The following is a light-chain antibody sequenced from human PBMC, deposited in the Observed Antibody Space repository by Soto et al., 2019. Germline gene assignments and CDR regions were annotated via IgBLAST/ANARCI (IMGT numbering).Light chain of an antibody. CDR2: GTS. CDR3: QQYTTSSLT. Sequence: EIVLTQSPGTLSVSPGERVTLSCRASQSIFSSYLAWYQQKPGQAPRLLIFGTSFRATGIPDRFSGSGSGTDFTLTISRLEPEDSAVYYCQQYTTSSLTFGGGARVEIK. J-gene: IGKJ4*01. V-gene: IGKV3-20*01. CDR1: QSIFSSY.